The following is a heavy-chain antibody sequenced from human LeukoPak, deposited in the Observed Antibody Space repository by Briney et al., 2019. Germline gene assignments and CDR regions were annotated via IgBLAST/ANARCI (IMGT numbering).Heavy chain of an antibody. CDR1: GSTFSSYW. J-gene: IGHJ4*02. CDR2: IKQDGSEK. V-gene: IGHV3-7*01. CDR3: ARDPGGSYGGRGYFDY. D-gene: IGHD1-26*01. Sequence: GGSLRLSCAASGSTFSSYWMSWVRQAPGKGLEWVANIKQDGSEKYYVDSVKGRFTISRDNAKNSLYLQMNSLRAEDTAVYYCARDPGGSYGGRGYFDYWGQGTLATVSS.